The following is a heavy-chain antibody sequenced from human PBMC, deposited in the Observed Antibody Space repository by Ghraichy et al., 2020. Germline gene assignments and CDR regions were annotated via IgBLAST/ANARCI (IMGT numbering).Heavy chain of an antibody. V-gene: IGHV4-59*12. J-gene: IGHJ4*02. D-gene: IGHD3-3*01. CDR3: ARRSALRFLEWHDY. Sequence: SETLSLTCTVSGGSISGYYWSWIRQPPGKGLEWIGYIYYSGSTNYNPSLKSRVTISVDTSKNQFSLKLSSVTAADTAVYYCARRSALRFLEWHDYWGQGTLVTVSS. CDR2: IYYSGST. CDR1: GGSISGYY.